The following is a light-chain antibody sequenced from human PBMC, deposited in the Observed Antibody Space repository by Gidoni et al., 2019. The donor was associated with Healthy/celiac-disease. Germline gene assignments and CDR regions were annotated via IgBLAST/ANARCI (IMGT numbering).Light chain of an antibody. J-gene: IGKJ2*04. CDR1: QSVSSSY. Sequence: EIVLTQSPGTLSLSPGERATLSCRASQSVSSSYLAWYQQKPGQPPRLLIYGASSRATGIPDRFSGSGSGTDFTLTISRLEPEDFAVYYCQQYGSSPMCSFGQGTKLEIK. V-gene: IGKV3-20*01. CDR3: QQYGSSPMCS. CDR2: GAS.